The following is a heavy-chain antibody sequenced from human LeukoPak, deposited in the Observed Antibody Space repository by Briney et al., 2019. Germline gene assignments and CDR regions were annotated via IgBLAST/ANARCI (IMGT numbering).Heavy chain of an antibody. CDR1: GFTFSSYG. Sequence: VGSLRLSCAASGFTFSSYGMHWVRHAPGKGLEWVAFIRDDGSNKYYADSVKGRFTISRDNSKNTLYLQMNSLRAEDTAVYYFAIRRGYDILTGYYKDYWGQGTLVTVSS. J-gene: IGHJ4*02. V-gene: IGHV3-30*02. D-gene: IGHD3-9*01. CDR2: IRDDGSNK. CDR3: AIRRGYDILTGYYKDY.